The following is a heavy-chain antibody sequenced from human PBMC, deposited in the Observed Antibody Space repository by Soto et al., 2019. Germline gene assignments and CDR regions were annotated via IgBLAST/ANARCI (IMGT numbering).Heavy chain of an antibody. CDR2: INGDGSSR. V-gene: IGHV3-74*03. Sequence: QLVESGGGVFQPGGSLRLSCAASGFTASNFWMHWVRQAPGKGVVWVARINGDGSSRTYADSVKGRLTISRDNDRNMVYLDIKRLRGEDTAVYYFARDCDWYLDAWGRGTLATVSS. D-gene: IGHD2-21*01. CDR3: ARDCDWYLDA. J-gene: IGHJ2*01. CDR1: GFTASNFW.